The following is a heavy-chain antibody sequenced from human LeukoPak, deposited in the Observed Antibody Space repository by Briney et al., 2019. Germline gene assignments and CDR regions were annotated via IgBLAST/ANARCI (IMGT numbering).Heavy chain of an antibody. CDR1: GGSISSGNYY. V-gene: IGHV4-61*02. J-gene: IGHJ4*02. CDR2: IYTSGST. Sequence: SETLSLTCTVSGGSISSGNYYWSWIRQPAGKRLEWIGRIYTSGSTYYNPSLKSRVTISVDTSKNQFSLKLSSVTAADTAVYYCARDAAATGDFDYWGQGTLVTVSS. D-gene: IGHD6-25*01. CDR3: ARDAAATGDFDY.